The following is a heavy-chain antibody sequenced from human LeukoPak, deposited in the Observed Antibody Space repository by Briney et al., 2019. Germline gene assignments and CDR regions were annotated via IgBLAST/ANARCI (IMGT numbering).Heavy chain of an antibody. J-gene: IGHJ4*02. D-gene: IGHD1-26*01. V-gene: IGHV1-18*01. CDR3: ARDLSGSYYSIFDY. Sequence: ASVNVSCKASGGTFSSYAISWVRQAPGQGLEWMGWISAYNGNTNYAQKFQGRVTMTTDTSTSTAYMELRSLRSDDTAVYYCARDLSGSYYSIFDYWGQGTLVTVSS. CDR2: ISAYNGNT. CDR1: GGTFSSYA.